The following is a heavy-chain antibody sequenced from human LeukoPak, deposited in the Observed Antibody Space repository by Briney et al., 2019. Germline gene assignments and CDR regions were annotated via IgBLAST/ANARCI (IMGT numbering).Heavy chain of an antibody. CDR3: AREGDTAMVPGSNFYY. D-gene: IGHD5-18*01. J-gene: IGHJ4*02. CDR1: GYTFTSYY. Sequence: ASVKVSCKASGYTFTSYYMHWVRQAPGQGPEWMGIINPSGGSTSYAQKFQGRVTMTRDMSTSTVYMELSSLRSEDTAVYYCAREGDTAMVPGSNFYYWGQGTLVTVSS. V-gene: IGHV1-46*01. CDR2: INPSGGST.